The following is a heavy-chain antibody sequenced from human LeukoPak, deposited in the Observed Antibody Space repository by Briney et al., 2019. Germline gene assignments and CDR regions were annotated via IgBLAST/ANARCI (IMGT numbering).Heavy chain of an antibody. J-gene: IGHJ4*02. CDR1: GYTFTGYY. Sequence: ASVKVSCKASGYTFTGYYMHWVRQSPGQGLEWMGWINLNNDDTNYAQKFQGWVTMTRDTSISTAYMELSRLRSDDTAVYYCARGYYYDSSGYYQLDYWGQGTLVTVSS. V-gene: IGHV1-2*04. D-gene: IGHD3-22*01. CDR3: ARGYYYDSSGYYQLDY. CDR2: INLNNDDT.